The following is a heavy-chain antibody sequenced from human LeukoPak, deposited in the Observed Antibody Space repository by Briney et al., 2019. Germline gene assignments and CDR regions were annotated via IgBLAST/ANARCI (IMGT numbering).Heavy chain of an antibody. CDR1: GDSISSGYY. Sequence: PSETLSLTCAVSGDSISSGYYWGWIRQPPGKGLEWIGTIYHSGYAYYNPPLQSRVAMSVDTSKNQFSLSLSSVTAADTAAYYCARSSTRTHYYHMDVWGKGTTVTVSS. CDR3: ARSSTRTHYYHMDV. V-gene: IGHV4-38-2*01. J-gene: IGHJ6*03. CDR2: IYHSGYA.